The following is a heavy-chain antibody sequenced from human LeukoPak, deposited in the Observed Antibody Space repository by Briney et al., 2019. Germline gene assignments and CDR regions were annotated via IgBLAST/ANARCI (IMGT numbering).Heavy chain of an antibody. CDR3: ARSVPGYSYGIDY. D-gene: IGHD5-18*01. V-gene: IGHV4-59*08. CDR1: GGSIRSYY. CDR2: IYSSGST. Sequence: PSETLSLTCTVSGGSIRSYYWSWIRQPPGKGLEWVGYIYSSGSTNYNPSLKSRVTISVDTSKNQFSLKLSSVTAADTAVYYCARSVPGYSYGIDYWGQGTLVTVSS. J-gene: IGHJ4*02.